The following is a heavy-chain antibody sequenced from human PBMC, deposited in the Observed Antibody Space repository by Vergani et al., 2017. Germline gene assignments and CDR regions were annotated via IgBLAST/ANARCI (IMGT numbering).Heavy chain of an antibody. CDR1: GFTVSSNY. D-gene: IGHD1-26*01. CDR3: ARAGGGATIWFDP. J-gene: IGHJ5*02. V-gene: IGHV3-53*01. CDR2: IYSGGST. Sequence: EVQLVESGGGLIQPGGSLRLSCAASGFTVSSNYMSWVRQAPGKGLEWVSVIYSGGSTYYADSVKGRFTISRDNSKNTLYRQMNSLRAEDTAVYYCARAGGGATIWFDPWGQGTLVTVSS.